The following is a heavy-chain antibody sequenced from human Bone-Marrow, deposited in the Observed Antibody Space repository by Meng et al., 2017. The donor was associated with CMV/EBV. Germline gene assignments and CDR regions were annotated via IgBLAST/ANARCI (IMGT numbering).Heavy chain of an antibody. Sequence: SETLSLTCTVSGGSISSGDYYWSWIRQPPGKGLEWIGSIYYSGSTYYNPSLKSRVTISVDTSKNQFSLKLSSVTAADTAVYYCAREYSSSCRFDPWGQGTLVTVSS. CDR1: GGSISSGDYY. D-gene: IGHD6-6*01. V-gene: IGHV4-39*07. CDR2: IYYSGST. CDR3: AREYSSSCRFDP. J-gene: IGHJ5*02.